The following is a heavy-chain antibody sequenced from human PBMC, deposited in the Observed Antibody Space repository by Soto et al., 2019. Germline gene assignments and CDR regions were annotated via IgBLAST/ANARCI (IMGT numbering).Heavy chain of an antibody. V-gene: IGHV3-23*01. CDR1: GFNFSNYA. J-gene: IGHJ4*02. CDR3: ARDHYYDSRGYTQFDY. CDR2: IVGSGTNT. D-gene: IGHD3-22*01. Sequence: PGGSLILSCEASGFNFSNYAMSWVRQAPGKGLEWVSAIVGSGTNTYYAASVRGRFTISRDNSKNTVFLQVNRLRAEDTAVYYCARDHYYDSRGYTQFDYWGQGTLVTVSS.